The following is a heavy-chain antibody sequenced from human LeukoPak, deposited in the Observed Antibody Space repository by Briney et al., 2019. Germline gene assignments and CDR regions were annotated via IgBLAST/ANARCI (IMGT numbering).Heavy chain of an antibody. V-gene: IGHV3-21*01. J-gene: IGHJ4*02. D-gene: IGHD4-17*01. CDR2: ISSSSSNI. Sequence: PGGSLRLSCAASGFTFSSYSMNWVRQAPGKGLEWVSSISSSSSNIYYADSVKGRFTISRDNAKNSLYLQMNSLRAEDTAVYYCARRAGGDYSPAYYFDYWGQGTLVTVSS. CDR1: GFTFSSYS. CDR3: ARRAGGDYSPAYYFDY.